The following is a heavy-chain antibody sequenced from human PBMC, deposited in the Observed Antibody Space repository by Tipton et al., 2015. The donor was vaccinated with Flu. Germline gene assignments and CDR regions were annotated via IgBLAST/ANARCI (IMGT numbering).Heavy chain of an antibody. CDR2: IYTSGST. Sequence: LRLSCTVSGGSISSGSYYWSWIRQPAGKGLEWIGRIYTSGSTNYNPSLKSRVTISVDTSKNQFSLKLSSVTAADTAAYYCARGPYDSSGYYIHYFDYWGQGTLVTVSS. V-gene: IGHV4-61*02. J-gene: IGHJ4*02. CDR1: GGSISSGSYY. CDR3: ARGPYDSSGYYIHYFDY. D-gene: IGHD3-22*01.